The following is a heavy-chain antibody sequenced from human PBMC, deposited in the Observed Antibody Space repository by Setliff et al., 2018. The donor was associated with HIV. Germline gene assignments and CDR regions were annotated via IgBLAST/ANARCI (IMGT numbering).Heavy chain of an antibody. J-gene: IGHJ4*02. D-gene: IGHD1-1*01. V-gene: IGHV4-38-2*01. CDR3: ARAPPGIQLLTTTNGPYYFDF. CDR1: GYYISGGYY. CDR2: IFNSGQP. Sequence: PSETLSLTCAVSGYYISGGYYWCWIRQSPGKGLEWIGCIFNSGQPYYNPSLNSRIAISMDTSENQFSLRLTSVTAADTALYFCARAPPGIQLLTTTNGPYYFDFWGQGLLVTVSS.